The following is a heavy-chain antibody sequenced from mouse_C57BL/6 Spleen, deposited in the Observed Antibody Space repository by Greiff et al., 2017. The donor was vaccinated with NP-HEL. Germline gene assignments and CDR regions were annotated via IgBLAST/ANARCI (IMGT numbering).Heavy chain of an antibody. CDR2: IYPGDGDT. V-gene: IGHV1-82*01. CDR1: GYAFSSSW. J-gene: IGHJ1*03. D-gene: IGHD2-4*01. Sequence: QVQLQQSGPELVKPGASVKISCKASGYAFSSSWMNWVKQRPGKGLEWIGRIYPGDGDTNYNGKFKGKATLTADKSTSTAYMQLSSLTSEDSAVYCCATFYDYDRYFDVWGTGTTVTVSS. CDR3: ATFYDYDRYFDV.